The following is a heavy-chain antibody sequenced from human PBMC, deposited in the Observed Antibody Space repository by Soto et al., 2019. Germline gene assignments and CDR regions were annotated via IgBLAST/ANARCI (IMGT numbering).Heavy chain of an antibody. CDR1: GFTFSSYG. V-gene: IGHV3-33*01. J-gene: IGHJ4*02. CDR2: IWYDGSNK. CDR3: ARDSTISNRGPFDY. Sequence: QVQLVESGGGVVQPGRSLRLSCAASGFTFSSYGMHWVRQAPGKGLEWVAVIWYDGSNKYYADSVKGRFTISRDNSKNTLYLQMNSLRAEDTAVYYCARDSTISNRGPFDYWGQGTLVTVSS. D-gene: IGHD7-27*01.